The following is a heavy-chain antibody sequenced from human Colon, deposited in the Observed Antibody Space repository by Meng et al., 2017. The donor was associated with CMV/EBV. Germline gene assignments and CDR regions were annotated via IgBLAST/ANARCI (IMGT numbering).Heavy chain of an antibody. V-gene: IGHV3-74*01. CDR3: ARDDIVVVPAAIAVMDV. CDR2: INSAGST. CDR1: GFTFSTYW. D-gene: IGHD2-2*01. J-gene: IGHJ6*02. Sequence: GGSLRLSCAVSGFTFSTYWMHWVRQTPGKGLVWVSRINSAGSTVYADSVKGRFTISRDNAKNTLYLQMNSLRAEDTAVYYCARDDIVVVPAAIAVMDVWGQGTTVTVSS.